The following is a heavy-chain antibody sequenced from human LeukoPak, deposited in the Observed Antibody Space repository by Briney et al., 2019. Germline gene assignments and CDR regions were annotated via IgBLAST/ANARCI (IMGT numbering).Heavy chain of an antibody. V-gene: IGHV1-18*01. D-gene: IGHD6-19*01. Sequence: GASVKVSCKASGYDFTSVGITWGREAPGQGLEWMGWISPYNGNTRYVQKLQGRVTMTTDTSTSTAYMELRSLRFDDTAVYYCARAGSGSGWYFDYWGQGTLVTVSA. CDR2: ISPYNGNT. CDR1: GYDFTSVG. CDR3: ARAGSGSGWYFDY. J-gene: IGHJ4*02.